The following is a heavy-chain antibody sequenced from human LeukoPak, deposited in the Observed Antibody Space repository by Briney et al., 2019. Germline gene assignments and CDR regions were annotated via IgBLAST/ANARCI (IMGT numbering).Heavy chain of an antibody. D-gene: IGHD6-13*01. Sequence: TGGSLRLSCAASGFTVSSNYMTWIRQAPGERLEWVSIVYSGGDTYYADSVKGRFTMSRDNSKNMLYLQMNSLRAEGTAVYYCANLVRQLADDYWGQGTLVTVSS. J-gene: IGHJ4*02. CDR2: VYSGGDT. CDR1: GFTVSSNY. V-gene: IGHV3-53*01. CDR3: ANLVRQLADDY.